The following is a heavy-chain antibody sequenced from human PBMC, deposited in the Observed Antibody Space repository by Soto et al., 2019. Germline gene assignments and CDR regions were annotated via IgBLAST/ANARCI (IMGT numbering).Heavy chain of an antibody. Sequence: EVQLVESGGGLVQPGRSLRLSCAASGFTFDDYAMHWVRQAPGKGLEWVSGISWNSGSIGYADSVKGRFTISRDNAKNSLYLQMNSLRAEDTALYYCAKEDTTTRYGDYSGAFDIWGQGTMVTVSS. CDR3: AKEDTTTRYGDYSGAFDI. V-gene: IGHV3-9*01. CDR2: ISWNSGSI. J-gene: IGHJ3*02. CDR1: GFTFDDYA. D-gene: IGHD4-17*01.